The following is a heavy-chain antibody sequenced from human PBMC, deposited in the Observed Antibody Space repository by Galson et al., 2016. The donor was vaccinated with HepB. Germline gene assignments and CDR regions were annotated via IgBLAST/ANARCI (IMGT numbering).Heavy chain of an antibody. J-gene: IGHJ4*02. CDR1: GFTFKNYG. CDR2: ISSDGSKK. V-gene: IGHV3-30*18. CDR3: AKDAILGCGVDCYVHY. Sequence: SLRLSCAGSGFTFKNYGMHWVRQAPGKGLEWVAVISSDGSKKYFSDSVKGRFTVSRDNSKNTLFLQMDSLRAEDTAVYYCAKDAILGCGVDCYVHYWGQGTLVTVSS. D-gene: IGHD2-21*02.